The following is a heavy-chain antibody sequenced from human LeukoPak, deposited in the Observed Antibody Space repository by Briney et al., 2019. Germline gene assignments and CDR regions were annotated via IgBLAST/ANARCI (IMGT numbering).Heavy chain of an antibody. CDR3: AKDQCTRTSCDGYPGY. J-gene: IGHJ4*02. D-gene: IGHD2-2*01. CDR2: IHFDGSTK. V-gene: IGHV3-30*02. Sequence: GGSLRLSCAASGFTFSSYGMHWVRQAPGKGLEWVAFIHFDGSTKYSGDSVKGRFTVSRDNSRNTLYLQMKSVTPEDTAVYYCAKDQCTRTSCDGYPGYWGQGTLVTVSS. CDR1: GFTFSSYG.